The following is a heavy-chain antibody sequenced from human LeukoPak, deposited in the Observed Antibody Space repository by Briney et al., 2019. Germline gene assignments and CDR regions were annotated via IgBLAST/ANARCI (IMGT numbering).Heavy chain of an antibody. D-gene: IGHD2-15*01. Sequence: GASVKVSCKASVCTFSSYAISWVRQAPGQGLEWMGGIIPIFGTANYAQKFQGRVTITADESTSTAYMELSSLRSEDTAVYYCASSNGYCSGGSCYSAYNWFDPWGQGTLVTVSS. CDR1: VCTFSSYA. CDR3: ASSNGYCSGGSCYSAYNWFDP. J-gene: IGHJ5*02. V-gene: IGHV1-69*13. CDR2: IIPIFGTA.